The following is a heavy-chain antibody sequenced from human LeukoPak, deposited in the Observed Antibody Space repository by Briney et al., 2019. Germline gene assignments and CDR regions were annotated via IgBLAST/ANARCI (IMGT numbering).Heavy chain of an antibody. D-gene: IGHD1-26*01. V-gene: IGHV3-74*03. CDR1: GFTFSSYW. Sequence: GGSLRLSCAASGFTFSSYWMHWVRQAPGKGLVWVSRISTDGTYTEYADSVKGRFTISRDNAKNSLYLQMNSLRAEDTAVYYCARDPAYLYSGSPTGVWGKGTTVTVSS. CDR3: ARDPAYLYSGSPTGV. J-gene: IGHJ6*04. CDR2: ISTDGTYT.